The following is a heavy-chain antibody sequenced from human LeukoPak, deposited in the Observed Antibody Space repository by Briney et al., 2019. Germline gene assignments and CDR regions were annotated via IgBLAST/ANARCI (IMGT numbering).Heavy chain of an antibody. V-gene: IGHV4-38-2*02. CDR1: GYSISSGYY. J-gene: IGHJ4*02. Sequence: SETLSLTCTVSGYSISSGYYWGWIRQPPGKGLEWIGSIYYSGSTYYNPSLKSRVTISVDTSKNQFSLKLSSVTAADTAVYYCAREGATPFDYWGQGTLVTVSS. CDR2: IYYSGST. D-gene: IGHD1-26*01. CDR3: AREGATPFDY.